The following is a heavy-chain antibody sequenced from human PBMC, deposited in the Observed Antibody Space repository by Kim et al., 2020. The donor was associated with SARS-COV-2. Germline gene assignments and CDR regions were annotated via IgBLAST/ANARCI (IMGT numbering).Heavy chain of an antibody. CDR3: ARRRRADAFDI. Sequence: MYYADSVRGRFIISRDNARDSWYLQMNSLRAEDTAVYYCARRRRADAFDIWGLGTMVTVSS. V-gene: IGHV3-48*03. J-gene: IGHJ3*02. CDR2: M.